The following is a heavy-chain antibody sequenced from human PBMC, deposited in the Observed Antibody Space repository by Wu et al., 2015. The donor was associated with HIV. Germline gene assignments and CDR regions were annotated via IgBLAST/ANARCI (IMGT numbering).Heavy chain of an antibody. CDR1: GGSISSGDYY. CDR2: IYYSGST. V-gene: IGHV4-30-4*08. CDR3: AREAAADGGALDY. J-gene: IGHJ4*02. Sequence: QVQLQESGPGLVKPSQTLSLTCTVSGGSISSGDYYWSWIRQPPGKGLEWIGYIYYSGSTYYNPSLKSRVIISVDTSKNQFSLKLSSVTAADTAVYYCAREAAADGGALDYWGQGTLVTVSS. D-gene: IGHD6-13*01.